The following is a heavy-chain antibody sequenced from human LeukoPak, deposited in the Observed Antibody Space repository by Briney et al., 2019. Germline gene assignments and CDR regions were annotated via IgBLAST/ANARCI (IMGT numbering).Heavy chain of an antibody. J-gene: IGHJ4*02. CDR3: ARWAERGFYYYDSSGS. CDR2: IIPILGIA. Sequence: SSVKVSCKASGYTFTSYAISWVRQAPGQGLEWMGRIIPILGIANYAQKFQGRVTITADKSTSTAYMELSSLRSEDTAVYYCARWAERGFYYYDSSGSWGQGTLVTVSS. CDR1: GYTFTSYA. D-gene: IGHD3-22*01. V-gene: IGHV1-69*04.